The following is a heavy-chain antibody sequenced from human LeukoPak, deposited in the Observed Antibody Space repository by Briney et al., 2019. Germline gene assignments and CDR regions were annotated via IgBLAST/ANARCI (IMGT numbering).Heavy chain of an antibody. CDR2: ISGSGGST. CDR3: AKAEGYDILTGLDY. J-gene: IGHJ4*02. Sequence: GGSLRLSCAASGFTFSSYAMSWVRQAPGKGLEWVSAISGSGGSTYYADSVKGRFTISRDNSKNTLYLQMNSLRTEDTAVYYCAKAEGYDILTGLDYWGQATLVTVSS. V-gene: IGHV3-23*01. D-gene: IGHD3-9*01. CDR1: GFTFSSYA.